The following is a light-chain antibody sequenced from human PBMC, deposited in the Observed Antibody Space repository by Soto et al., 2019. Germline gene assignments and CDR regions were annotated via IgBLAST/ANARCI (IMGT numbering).Light chain of an antibody. CDR1: ETLTNSF. Sequence: EILLTQSPGTLSLSPGDGATLSCRSSETLTNSFLAWYQQRPGQTPRLLIYSASIRATDIPDRFSGSGSGTDFTLTISRLEPEDVAVYFCQQYGRLPLSFGGGTKVQI. V-gene: IGKV3-20*01. J-gene: IGKJ4*01. CDR2: SAS. CDR3: QQYGRLPLS.